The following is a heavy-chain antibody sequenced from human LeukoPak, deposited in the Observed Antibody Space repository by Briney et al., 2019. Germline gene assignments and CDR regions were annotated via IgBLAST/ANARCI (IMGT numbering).Heavy chain of an antibody. Sequence: ASVKVSCKASGYTFTSYGISWVRQAPGQGLGWMGWINPNSGGTNYAQKFQGRVTMTRDASISTAYMELSRLRSDDTAVYYCAKAELEYYDILTGRFDPWGQGTLVTVSS. V-gene: IGHV1-2*02. J-gene: IGHJ5*02. CDR3: AKAELEYYDILTGRFDP. CDR1: GYTFTSYG. CDR2: INPNSGGT. D-gene: IGHD3-9*01.